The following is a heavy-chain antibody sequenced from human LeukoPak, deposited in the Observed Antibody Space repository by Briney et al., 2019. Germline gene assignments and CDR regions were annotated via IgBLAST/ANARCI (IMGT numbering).Heavy chain of an antibody. J-gene: IGHJ4*02. Sequence: SETLSLTCAVYGGSFSGYYWSWIRQPPGKGLEWIGEINHSGSTNYNPSLKSRVTISVDTSKNQFSLKLSSVTAADTAVYYCARSPYLRTYGYGPWELPVSYFDYWGQGTLVTVSS. D-gene: IGHD1-26*01. CDR2: INHSGST. CDR3: ARSPYLRTYGYGPWELPVSYFDY. V-gene: IGHV4-34*01. CDR1: GGSFSGYY.